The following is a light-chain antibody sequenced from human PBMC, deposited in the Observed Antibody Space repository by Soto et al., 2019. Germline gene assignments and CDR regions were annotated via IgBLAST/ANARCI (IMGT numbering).Light chain of an antibody. CDR1: SGSIASTY. CDR3: QSYDSSNHVV. CDR2: EDN. J-gene: IGLJ2*01. V-gene: IGLV6-57*04. Sequence: NFMLTQPHSVSESPGKTVTISCTRSSGSIASTYVQWYQQRPGSAPSTVIYEDNNRPSGVPDRFSGSIDGSSNSASLTIAVLKNEDEADYYCQSYDSSNHVVFGGGTQLTVL.